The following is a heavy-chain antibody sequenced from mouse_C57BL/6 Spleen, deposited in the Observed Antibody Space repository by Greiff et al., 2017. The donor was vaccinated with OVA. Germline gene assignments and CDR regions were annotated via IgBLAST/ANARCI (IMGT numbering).Heavy chain of an antibody. CDR1: GFTFSSYA. CDR2: ISDGGSYT. V-gene: IGHV5-4*01. J-gene: IGHJ3*01. Sequence: DVQLVESGGGLVKPGGSLKLSCAASGFTFSSYAMSWVRQTPEKRLEWVATISDGGSYTYYPDNVKGRFTISRDNAKNNLYLQMSHLKSEDTAMYYCARGDYSNYVRFAYWGQGTLVTVSA. CDR3: ARGDYSNYVRFAY. D-gene: IGHD2-5*01.